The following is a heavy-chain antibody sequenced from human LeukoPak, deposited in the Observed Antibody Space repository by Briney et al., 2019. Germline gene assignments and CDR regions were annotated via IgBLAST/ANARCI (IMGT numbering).Heavy chain of an antibody. CDR2: IWYDGSNK. V-gene: IGHV3-33*01. D-gene: IGHD5-12*01. CDR1: GFTFSSYG. Sequence: GGSLRLSCAASGFTFSSYGMHWVRQAPGKGLEWVAVIWYDGSNKYYADSVKGRFTISRDNSKNTLYLQMNSLRAEDTAVYYCARQNSGYDSNYDYWGQGTLVTVSS. CDR3: ARQNSGYDSNYDY. J-gene: IGHJ4*02.